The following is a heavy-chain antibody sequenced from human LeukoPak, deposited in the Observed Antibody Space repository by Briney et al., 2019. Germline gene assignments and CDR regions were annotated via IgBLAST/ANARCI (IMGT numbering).Heavy chain of an antibody. CDR3: ARGRRFITIFHI. V-gene: IGHV1-2*02. D-gene: IGHD3-9*01. CDR1: GYTFTGYY. CDR2: VNPNSGGT. Sequence: ASVKVSCKASGYTFTGYYMHWVRQAPVQVLECMGGVNPNSGGTNYAQKFQGRVTMTRDTSISTAHMELSRLRSDDPAVYYCARGRRFITIFHIWGQGTMVTVSS. J-gene: IGHJ3*02.